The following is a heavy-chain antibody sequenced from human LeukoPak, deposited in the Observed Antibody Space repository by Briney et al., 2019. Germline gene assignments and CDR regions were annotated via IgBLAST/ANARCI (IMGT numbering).Heavy chain of an antibody. D-gene: IGHD6-19*01. Sequence: GASVKVSCTASGYTFTSYAMNWVRQAPGQGLEWMGWINTNTGNPTYAQGFTGRVVFSLDTSVSTAYLQISSLKAEDTAVYYCARVRSGWPHDAFDIWGQGTMVTVSS. CDR3: ARVRSGWPHDAFDI. J-gene: IGHJ3*02. CDR2: INTNTGNP. V-gene: IGHV7-4-1*02. CDR1: GYTFTSYA.